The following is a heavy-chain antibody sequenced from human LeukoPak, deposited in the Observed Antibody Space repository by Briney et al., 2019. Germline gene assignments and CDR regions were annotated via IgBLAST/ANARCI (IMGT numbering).Heavy chain of an antibody. Sequence: GRSLRLSSAPSEFTFGGYAMNWVRQAAGKGLEWVSTISGDVGDTHYADSVKGLFTISRADSKNTLSLQMNSLRAEDTAVYDCAKSGSRDCDYIEYLGQGTLVTASS. D-gene: IGHD2-15*01. J-gene: IGHJ1*01. V-gene: IGHV3-23*01. CDR1: EFTFGGYA. CDR3: AKSGSRDCDYIEY. CDR2: ISGDVGDT.